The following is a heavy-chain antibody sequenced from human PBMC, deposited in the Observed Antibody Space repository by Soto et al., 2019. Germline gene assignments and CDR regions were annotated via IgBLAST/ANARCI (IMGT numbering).Heavy chain of an antibody. D-gene: IGHD2-15*01. CDR2: IDWADDK. CDR3: ARSLSVAASSGFDF. Sequence: GSGPTLVNPTETLTLTCTFSGFSLNTGGICVSWIRQPPGKALEWLGLIDWADDKDYRTSLKTRLTISKDSSKNQVVLTMTNMDPVDTATYYCARSLSVAASSGFDFWGQGILVTVSS. J-gene: IGHJ4*02. V-gene: IGHV2-70*13. CDR1: GFSLNTGGIC.